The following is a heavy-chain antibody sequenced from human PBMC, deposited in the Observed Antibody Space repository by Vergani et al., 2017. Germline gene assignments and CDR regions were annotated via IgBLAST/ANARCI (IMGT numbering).Heavy chain of an antibody. CDR1: GAAIKDFY. CDR2: VYYTGST. V-gene: IGHV4-59*01. D-gene: IGHD2/OR15-2a*01. J-gene: IGHJ5*02. CDR3: ARDRDLYCRSTTSCHNWFDP. Sequence: QVQLRESGPGLVKPSETLSLTCTVSGAAIKDFYWSWFRQPPGKGLEWIGYVYYTGSTTYNHSLKSRVTISVDTSNNQFSLRMTSLTAADTAIYYCARDRDLYCRSTTSCHNWFDPWGQGSLVTVSS.